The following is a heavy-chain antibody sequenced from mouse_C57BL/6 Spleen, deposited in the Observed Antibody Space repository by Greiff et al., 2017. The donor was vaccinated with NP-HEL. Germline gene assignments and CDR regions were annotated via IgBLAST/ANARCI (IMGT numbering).Heavy chain of an antibody. CDR1: GYTFTSYG. D-gene: IGHD1-1*01. Sequence: QVQLKESGAELARPGASVKLSCKASGYTFTSYGISWVKQRTGQGLEWIGEIYPRSGNTYYNEKFKGKATLTADKSSSTAYMELRSLTSEDSAVYFCARCPNYYGSSYDGYFDVWGTGTTVTVSS. CDR3: ARCPNYYGSSYDGYFDV. V-gene: IGHV1-81*01. J-gene: IGHJ1*03. CDR2: IYPRSGNT.